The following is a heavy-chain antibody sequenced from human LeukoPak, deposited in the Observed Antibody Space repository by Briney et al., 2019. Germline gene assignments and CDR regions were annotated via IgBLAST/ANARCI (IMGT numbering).Heavy chain of an antibody. CDR2: ISAYNGNT. J-gene: IGHJ4*02. D-gene: IGHD3-10*01. CDR3: AREESRLWFGEPQIDY. Sequence: APVKVSCKASGYTFTSYGISWVRQAPGQGLEWMGWISAYNGNTNYAQKLQGRVTMTTDTSTSTAYMELRSLRSDDTAVYYCAREESRLWFGEPQIDYWGQGTLVTVSA. V-gene: IGHV1-18*01. CDR1: GYTFTSYG.